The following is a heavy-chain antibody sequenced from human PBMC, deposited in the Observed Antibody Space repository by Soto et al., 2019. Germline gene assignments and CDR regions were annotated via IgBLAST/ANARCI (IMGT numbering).Heavy chain of an antibody. CDR1: GFSLTTSGVG. D-gene: IGHD3-3*01. V-gene: IGHV2-5*02. J-gene: IGHJ4*02. CDR3: AHRILRTVFGLVTTTAIYFDF. CDR2: IYWDDYK. Sequence: QITLNESGPTVVKPAETLTLTCTFSGFSLTTSGVGVGWIRQSPGKAPEWLALIYWDDYKRYSASLKSRLTTTNDTSKNQVVLTMASVDPADTATYYCAHRILRTVFGLVTTTAIYFDFWGQGTPVVVSS.